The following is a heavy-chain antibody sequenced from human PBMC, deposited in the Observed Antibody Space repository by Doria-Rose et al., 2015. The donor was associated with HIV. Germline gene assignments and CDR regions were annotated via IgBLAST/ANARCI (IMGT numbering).Heavy chain of an antibody. CDR1: GYTFTNYD. CDR2: MNPNSTNT. D-gene: IGHD4-17*01. CDR3: ARGGTRWPLDY. J-gene: IGHJ4*02. V-gene: IGHV1-8*02. Sequence: QVQLVQSGTEVKKPGASVKVSCKASGYTFTNYDVTWVRQATGHGLEWMGWMNPNSTNTGYAQKFQGRVTMTRDPSISTADMELSSLTSEDTAVYYCARGGTRWPLDYWGQGTLVTVSS.